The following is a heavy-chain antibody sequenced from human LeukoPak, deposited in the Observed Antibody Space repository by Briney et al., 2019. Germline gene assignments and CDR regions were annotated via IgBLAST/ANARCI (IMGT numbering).Heavy chain of an antibody. Sequence: GGSLRLSCAASGLTFSSYAMSWVRQAPGKGLEWVSAISGSGGSTYYADSVKGRFTISRDNSKNTLYLQMNSLRAEDTAVYYCAKDRVVVVTAILGDFDYWGQGTLVTVSS. J-gene: IGHJ4*02. CDR2: ISGSGGST. V-gene: IGHV3-23*01. CDR1: GLTFSSYA. CDR3: AKDRVVVVTAILGDFDY. D-gene: IGHD2-21*02.